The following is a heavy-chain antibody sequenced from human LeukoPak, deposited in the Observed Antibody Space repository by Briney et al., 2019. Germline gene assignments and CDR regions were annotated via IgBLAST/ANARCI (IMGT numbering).Heavy chain of an antibody. CDR1: GFTFSNYW. D-gene: IGHD2-2*01. V-gene: IGHV3-30*02. Sequence: GGSLRLSCAASGFTFSNYWMSWVRQAPGKGLEWVAFIRYDGSNKYYADSVKGRFTISRDNSKNTLYLQMNSLRAEDTAVYYCAKVDRCSSTSCYLLEVLLMDVWGKGTTVTVSS. J-gene: IGHJ6*03. CDR3: AKVDRCSSTSCYLLEVLLMDV. CDR2: IRYDGSNK.